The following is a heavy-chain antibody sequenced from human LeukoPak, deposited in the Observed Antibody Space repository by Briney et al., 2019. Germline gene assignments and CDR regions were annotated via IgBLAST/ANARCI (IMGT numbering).Heavy chain of an antibody. CDR1: GYTFTGYY. Sequence: ASVKVSCKASGYTFTGYYMHWVRQAPGQGLEWMGGIIPIFGTANYAQKFQGRVTITADKSTSTAYMELSSLRSEDTAVYYCARDLPHHGTWAFDIWGQGTMVTVSS. CDR2: IIPIFGTA. CDR3: ARDLPHHGTWAFDI. D-gene: IGHD5-24*01. V-gene: IGHV1-69*06. J-gene: IGHJ3*02.